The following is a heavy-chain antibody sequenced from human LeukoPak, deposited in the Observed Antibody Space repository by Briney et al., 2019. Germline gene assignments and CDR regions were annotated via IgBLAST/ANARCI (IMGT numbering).Heavy chain of an antibody. CDR3: VRDAQRGFDYSNSLRY. V-gene: IGHV3-30*12. Sequence: GGSLRLSCAASGFIFSHYGMHWVRQAPGKGLEWVAVIWSDATNRFYATSVKGRFTISRDNFQNTVFLEMNSLRVEDTAIYYCVRDAQRGFDYSNSLRYWGHGTLVTVSS. CDR1: GFIFSHYG. J-gene: IGHJ4*01. CDR2: IWSDATNR. D-gene: IGHD4-11*01.